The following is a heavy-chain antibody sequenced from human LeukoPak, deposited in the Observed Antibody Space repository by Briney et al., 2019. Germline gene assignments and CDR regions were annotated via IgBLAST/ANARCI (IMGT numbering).Heavy chain of an antibody. Sequence: ASVKVSCKASGYTFTSYDINWVRQATGQGLEWMGWMNPNSGNTGYAQKFQGRVTMTRNTSISTAYMELSSLRSEDTAVYYCARWYSSSWYGVYVAFDIWGQGTMVTVSS. J-gene: IGHJ3*02. CDR2: MNPNSGNT. CDR1: GYTFTSYD. V-gene: IGHV1-8*01. CDR3: ARWYSSSWYGVYVAFDI. D-gene: IGHD6-13*01.